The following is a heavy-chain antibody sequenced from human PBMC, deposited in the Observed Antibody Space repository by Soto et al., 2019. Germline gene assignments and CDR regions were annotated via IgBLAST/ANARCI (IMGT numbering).Heavy chain of an antibody. J-gene: IGHJ5*02. V-gene: IGHV4-59*01. D-gene: IGHD3-3*01. CDR2: IYYSGST. CDR3: ARVYDFWSGSNWFDP. CDR1: GGSISSYY. Sequence: KPSETLSLTCTVSGGSISSYYWSWIRQPPGKGLEWIGYIYYSGSTNYNPSLKSRVTISVDTSKKQFSLKLSSVTAADTAGYYCARVYDFWSGSNWFDPWGQGTLVTVSS.